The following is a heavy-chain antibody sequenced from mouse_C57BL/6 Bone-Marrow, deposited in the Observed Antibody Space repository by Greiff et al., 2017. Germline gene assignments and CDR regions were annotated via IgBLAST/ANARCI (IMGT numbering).Heavy chain of an antibody. CDR1: GYTFTDYE. J-gene: IGHJ2*01. Sequence: QVQLQQSGAELVRPGASVTLSCKASGYTFTDYEMHWVKQTPVHGLEWIGAIDPETGGTAYNQKFKGKAILTADKSSSTAYMELRSLTSEDSAVYYCTRSYDGSDYWGQGTTLTVSS. CDR3: TRSYDGSDY. D-gene: IGHD2-3*01. V-gene: IGHV1-15*01. CDR2: IDPETGGT.